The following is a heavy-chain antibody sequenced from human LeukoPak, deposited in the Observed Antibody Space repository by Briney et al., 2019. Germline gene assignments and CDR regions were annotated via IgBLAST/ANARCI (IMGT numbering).Heavy chain of an antibody. CDR3: ARTGPGTKQQNFDY. D-gene: IGHD1-14*01. CDR1: GGSISSSSYY. V-gene: IGHV4-39*01. J-gene: IGHJ4*02. CDR2: IYYSGST. Sequence: MASETLSLTCTVSGGSISSSSYYWGWIRQPPGKGLEWIGSIYYSGSTYYNPSPKSRVTISVDTSKNQFSLKLSSVTAADTAVYYCARTGPGTKQQNFDYWGQGTLVTVSS.